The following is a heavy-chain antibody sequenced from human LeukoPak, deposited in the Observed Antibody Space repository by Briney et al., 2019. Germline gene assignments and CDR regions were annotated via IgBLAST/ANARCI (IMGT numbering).Heavy chain of an antibody. CDR3: ARAAYSSTWYSRYFDL. D-gene: IGHD6-13*01. CDR2: IGTAGEI. Sequence: GGSLRLSCAASGFTFSNYDIHWVRQATGKGLEWVSGIGTAGEIYYPGSVKGRFTVSRENAKNSLYLQMNSLRAGDTAVYYCARAAYSSTWYSRYFDLWGRGTLVTVSS. CDR1: GFTFSNYD. V-gene: IGHV3-13*01. J-gene: IGHJ2*01.